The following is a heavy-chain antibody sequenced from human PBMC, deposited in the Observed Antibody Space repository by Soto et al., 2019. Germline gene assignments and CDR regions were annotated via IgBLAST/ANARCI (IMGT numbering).Heavy chain of an antibody. J-gene: IGHJ4*02. D-gene: IGHD6-13*01. Sequence: QVQRVESGGGVVQPGRSLRLSCAASGFTFSSYAMHWVRQAPGKGLEWVAVISYDGSNKYYADSVKGRFTISRDNSKNTLYLQMNSLRAEDTAVYYCARGTEQLVPPFAYWGQGTLVTVSS. CDR1: GFTFSSYA. V-gene: IGHV3-30-3*01. CDR3: ARGTEQLVPPFAY. CDR2: ISYDGSNK.